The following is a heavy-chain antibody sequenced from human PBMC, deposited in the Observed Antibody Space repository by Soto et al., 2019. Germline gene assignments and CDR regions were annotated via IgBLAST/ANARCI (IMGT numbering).Heavy chain of an antibody. J-gene: IGHJ4*02. CDR1: GDAISSGGYY. CDR3: ARGAPITMVRGVTIRFDY. Sequence: SETLSLTCTVSGDAISSGGYYWSWIRQQPGKGLEWIGCIYYSGSTYYNPSLKSRVTISVDTSKKQFSLKLNSVTAADTAVYYCARGAPITMVRGVTIRFDYWGQGTLVTVSS. D-gene: IGHD3-10*01. CDR2: IYYSGST. V-gene: IGHV4-31*03.